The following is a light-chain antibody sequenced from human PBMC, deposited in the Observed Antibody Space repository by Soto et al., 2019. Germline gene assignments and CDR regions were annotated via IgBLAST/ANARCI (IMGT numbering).Light chain of an antibody. CDR2: GAS. J-gene: IGKJ1*01. CDR3: QQYANSPPT. CDR1: QSDSSNY. V-gene: IGKV3-20*01. Sequence: EIVLTQSPGTLSLSPGERATLSCRASQSDSSNYLAWYQQKPGQAPRLLIYGASTRATGIPDRFSGSGSGTDVTLTISRLEPEDFAVYYCQQYANSPPTFGQGTKVEIK.